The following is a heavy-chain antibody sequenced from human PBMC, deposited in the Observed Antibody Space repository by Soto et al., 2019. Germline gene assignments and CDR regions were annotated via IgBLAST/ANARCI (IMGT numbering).Heavy chain of an antibody. CDR3: ARGLFGELSGWFDP. D-gene: IGHD3-10*02. CDR2: INWNGGST. V-gene: IGHV3-20*04. Sequence: AGGSLRLSCAASGFTFDDYGMSWVRQAPGKGLEWVSGINWNGGSTGYADSVKGRFTISRDNAKNSLYLRMNSLRAEDTALYYCARGLFGELSGWFDPWGQGTLVTVSS. CDR1: GFTFDDYG. J-gene: IGHJ5*02.